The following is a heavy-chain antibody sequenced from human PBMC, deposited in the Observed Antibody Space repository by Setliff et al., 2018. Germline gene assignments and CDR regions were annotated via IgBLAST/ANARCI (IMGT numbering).Heavy chain of an antibody. CDR3: RFWSSYYKNDY. CDR1: GYSISSGYY. Sequence: SETLSLTCTVSGYSISSGYYWGWIRQPTGKGLEWLGSFFHTGNTYCNPSLEGRVTISVDTSNNQFSLKLSSVTAADTAVYYCRFWSSYYKNDYWAQGTLVTVSS. CDR2: FFHTGNT. J-gene: IGHJ4*02. D-gene: IGHD3-3*01. V-gene: IGHV4-38-2*02.